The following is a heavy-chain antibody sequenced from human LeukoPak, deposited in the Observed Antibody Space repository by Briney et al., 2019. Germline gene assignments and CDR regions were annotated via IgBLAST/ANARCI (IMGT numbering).Heavy chain of an antibody. Sequence: SETLSLTCAVYGGSFSGYYWSWIRQSPGKGLEWIGEINHSGSTDYNPSLKSRVTISVDTSKNQFSLKLSSVTAADTAVYYCARAGWEQHLLYGMDVWGQGTTVTVSS. CDR2: INHSGST. V-gene: IGHV4-34*01. CDR3: ARAGWEQHLLYGMDV. J-gene: IGHJ6*02. D-gene: IGHD1-26*01. CDR1: GGSFSGYY.